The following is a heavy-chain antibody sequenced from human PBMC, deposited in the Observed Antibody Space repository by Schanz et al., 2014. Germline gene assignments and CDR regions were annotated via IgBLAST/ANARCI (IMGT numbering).Heavy chain of an antibody. D-gene: IGHD5-12*01. CDR1: GGSIRSGTYY. V-gene: IGHV4-61*02. CDR2: VFPNGIT. CDR3: ARDTTWRRDL. Sequence: QVQLQQWGAGLLKPSQTLSLTCTVSGGSIRSGTYYWSWIRQPAGKALEWVGRVFPNGITNYNPSLKSRVPKQRDTAKNRLSLTLRALTAADTAVYYCARDTTWRRDLWGRGTLVTVSS. J-gene: IGHJ2*01.